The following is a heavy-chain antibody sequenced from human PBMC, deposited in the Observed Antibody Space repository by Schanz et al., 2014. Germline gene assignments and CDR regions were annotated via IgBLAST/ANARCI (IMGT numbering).Heavy chain of an antibody. Sequence: QVQLVQSGPEVKKPGASVKVSCKASGYTFTNHYLHWVRQAPGQGLEWMGRISPSSGGTNYAQNFQGRVTMTRDTSSTTAYMELNSLRSDDTAVYYCVRELSGGTFDYWGQGALVTVSS. J-gene: IGHJ4*02. V-gene: IGHV1-2*06. D-gene: IGHD1-1*01. CDR1: GYTFTNHY. CDR2: ISPSSGGT. CDR3: VRELSGGTFDY.